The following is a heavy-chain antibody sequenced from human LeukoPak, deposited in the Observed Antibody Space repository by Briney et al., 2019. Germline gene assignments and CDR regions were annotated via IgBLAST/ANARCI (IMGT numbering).Heavy chain of an antibody. CDR3: ARGRAFDYFDY. Sequence: GGSLRLSCSASGFTFNRFYLHWVRQAPGKGLEFVSHISSNGATTYYADSVKGRFTISRDNSKNTLYLQMSSLRADDTAVYYCARGRAFDYFDYWGQGTLVTVSS. CDR2: ISSNGATT. CDR1: GFTFNRFY. J-gene: IGHJ4*02. V-gene: IGHV3-64D*06. D-gene: IGHD3-10*01.